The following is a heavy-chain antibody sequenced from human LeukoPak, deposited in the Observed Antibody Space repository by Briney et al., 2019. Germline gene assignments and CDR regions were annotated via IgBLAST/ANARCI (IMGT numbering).Heavy chain of an antibody. Sequence: PSETLSLTCAVYGGSFSGYYWSWIRQPPGKGLEWIGEINHSGSTNYNPSLKSRVTISVDTSKNQFSLKLSSVTAADTAVYYCARANGIAVAGPMDVWGQGTTVTVSS. V-gene: IGHV4-34*01. CDR2: INHSGST. J-gene: IGHJ6*02. CDR1: GGSFSGYY. CDR3: ARANGIAVAGPMDV. D-gene: IGHD6-19*01.